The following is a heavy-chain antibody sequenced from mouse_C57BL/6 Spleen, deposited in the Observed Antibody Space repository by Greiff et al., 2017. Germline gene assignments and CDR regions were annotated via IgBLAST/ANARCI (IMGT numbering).Heavy chain of an antibody. CDR1: GYTFTSYW. V-gene: IGHV1-61*01. J-gene: IGHJ3*01. D-gene: IGHD4-1*01. Sequence: VQLQQPGAELVRPGSSVKLSCKASGYTFTSYWMDWVKQRPGQGLEWIGNIYPSDSETHYNQKFKDKATLTVDKSSSTAYMQLSSLTSEDSAVYYCARGLTGRAWFAYWGQGTLVTVSA. CDR3: ARGLTGRAWFAY. CDR2: IYPSDSET.